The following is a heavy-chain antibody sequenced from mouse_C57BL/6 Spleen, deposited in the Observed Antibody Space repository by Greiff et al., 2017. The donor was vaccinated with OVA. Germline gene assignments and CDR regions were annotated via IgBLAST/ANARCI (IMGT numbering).Heavy chain of an antibody. Sequence: QVQLQQPGAELVKPGASVKMSCKASGYTFTSYWITWVKQRPGQGLEWIGDIYPGSGSTNYNEKFKSKATLTVDTSSSTAYMQLSSLTSEDSAVYYCARGATVRGGAMDYWGQGTSVTVSS. D-gene: IGHD1-1*01. CDR2: IYPGSGST. J-gene: IGHJ4*01. V-gene: IGHV1-55*01. CDR1: GYTFTSYW. CDR3: ARGATVRGGAMDY.